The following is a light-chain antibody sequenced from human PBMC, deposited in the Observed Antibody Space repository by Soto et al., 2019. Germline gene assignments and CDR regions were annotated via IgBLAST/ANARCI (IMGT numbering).Light chain of an antibody. V-gene: IGKV3-15*01. CDR3: HQYTNWPPDRT. J-gene: IGKJ1*01. CDR1: QSVSSN. Sequence: EIVMTQSPATLSVSTGERATLSCRASQSVSSNLAWYQPQPGQAPRLLIYGASTRATGIPARFSGSGSGTEFALTDSSLQSEDFAIYFCHQYTNWPPDRTFGQGTKVEIK. CDR2: GAS.